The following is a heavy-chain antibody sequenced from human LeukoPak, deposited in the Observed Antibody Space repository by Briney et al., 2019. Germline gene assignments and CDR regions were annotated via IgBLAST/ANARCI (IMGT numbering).Heavy chain of an antibody. D-gene: IGHD1-26*01. CDR3: AKAYTGYSAAARGYFDL. CDR2: ISGSGGST. V-gene: IGHV3-23*01. Sequence: PGGSLRLSCAASGFTFSSYAMSWVRQAPGKGLEWVSAISGSGGSTYYEDSVKGRFTISRDNSKNTMYLQMNSLRAEDTAVYYCAKAYTGYSAAARGYFDLWGRGTLVTVSS. J-gene: IGHJ2*01. CDR1: GFTFSSYA.